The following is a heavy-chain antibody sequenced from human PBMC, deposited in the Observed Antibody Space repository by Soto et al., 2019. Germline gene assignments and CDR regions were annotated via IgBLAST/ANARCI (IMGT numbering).Heavy chain of an antibody. CDR2: INHSGST. J-gene: IGHJ4*02. CDR3: ALGGIQGYFDY. CDR1: GGSFSGYY. D-gene: IGHD2-15*01. V-gene: IGHV4-34*01. Sequence: PSETLSLTCAIYGGSFSGYYWSWLRQPPGKGLEWIGEINHSGSTNYNPSLKSRVTISADTSKNQFSLKLSSVTAADTAVYYCALGGIQGYFDYWGQGALVTVSS.